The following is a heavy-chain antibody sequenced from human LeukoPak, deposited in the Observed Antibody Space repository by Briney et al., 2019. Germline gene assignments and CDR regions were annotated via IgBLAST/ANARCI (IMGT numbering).Heavy chain of an antibody. J-gene: IGHJ4*02. CDR3: AKDMRGGDSSGYYYAGVDY. D-gene: IGHD3-22*01. CDR1: GFTFDGYA. CDR2: ISWDGGST. V-gene: IGHV3-43D*03. Sequence: GGSLRLSCAASGFTFDGYAMHWVRQAPGKGLEWVSLISWDGGSTYYADSVKGRFTISRDNSKNSLYLQMNSLRAEDTALYYCAKDMRGGDSSGYYYAGVDYWGQGTLVTVSS.